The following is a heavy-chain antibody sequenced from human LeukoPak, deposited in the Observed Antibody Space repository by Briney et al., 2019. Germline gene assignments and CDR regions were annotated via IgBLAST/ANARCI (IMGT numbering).Heavy chain of an antibody. J-gene: IGHJ5*02. CDR3: ARYSGREEIWFDP. D-gene: IGHD2-21*01. CDR1: GFTFSSYS. V-gene: IGHV3-21*01. CDR2: ISSSSSYI. Sequence: GGSLRLSCAASGFTFSSYSMNWVRQAPGKGLEWVSSISSSSSYIYYADSVKGRFTISRDNAKNSLYLQMNSLRAEDTAVYYCARYSGREEIWFDPWGQGTLVTVSS.